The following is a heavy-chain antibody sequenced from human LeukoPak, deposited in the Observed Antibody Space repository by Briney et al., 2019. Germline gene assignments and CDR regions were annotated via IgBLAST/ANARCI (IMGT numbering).Heavy chain of an antibody. J-gene: IGHJ6*03. CDR2: ISYDGSNK. D-gene: IGHD2-15*01. CDR3: ARGQAVAAWVHYYYYYMDV. Sequence: SGGSLRLSCAASGFTFSSYAMHWVRQAPGKGLEWVAVISYDGSNKYYADSVKGRFTISRDNSKNTLYLQMNSLRAEDTAVYYCARGQAVAAWVHYYYYYMDVWGKGTTVTISS. V-gene: IGHV3-30*04. CDR1: GFTFSSYA.